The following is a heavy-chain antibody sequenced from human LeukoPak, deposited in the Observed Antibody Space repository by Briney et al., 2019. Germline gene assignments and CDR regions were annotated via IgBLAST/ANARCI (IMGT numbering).Heavy chain of an antibody. CDR2: INTNTGNP. CDR3: ARKLAVAGDTEYFQH. CDR1: GYTFTSYA. V-gene: IGHV7-4-1*02. Sequence: ASVKVSCKASGYTFTSYAMNWVRQAPGQGLEWMGWINTNTGNPTYAQGFTGRFVFSLDTSVSTAYLQISSLKAEDTAVYYCARKLAVAGDTEYFQHWGQGTLVTVSS. D-gene: IGHD6-19*01. J-gene: IGHJ1*01.